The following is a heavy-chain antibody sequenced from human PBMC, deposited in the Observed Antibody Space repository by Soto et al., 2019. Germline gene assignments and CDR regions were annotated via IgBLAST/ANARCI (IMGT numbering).Heavy chain of an antibody. V-gene: IGHV4-34*01. CDR1: GGSFSGYY. Sequence: XXTLSLPFAVYGGSFSGYYWRWIRQPPGKGLEWIGEINHSGSTNYNPSLKSRVTISVDTSKNQFSLKLSSVTAADTAVYYCARGNNGYYYGMDVWGQGTTVTVSS. CDR2: INHSGST. J-gene: IGHJ6*02. CDR3: ARGNNGYYYGMDV. D-gene: IGHD2-8*01.